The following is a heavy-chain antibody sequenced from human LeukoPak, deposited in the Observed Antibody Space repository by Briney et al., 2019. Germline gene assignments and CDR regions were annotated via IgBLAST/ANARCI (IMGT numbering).Heavy chain of an antibody. J-gene: IGHJ5*02. D-gene: IGHD2-2*01. CDR1: GLTFSGYY. V-gene: IGHV4-34*01. Sequence: SETLTLTCAVSGLTFSGYYLSWIRQAPGKGLEWIGEINQSGSTNYNPSLKSRVTISVDTSKNQFSPKLSSVTAADTAVYYCARGARRGYCGSTSCWKGFDPWGQGTLVTV. CDR3: ARGARRGYCGSTSCWKGFDP. CDR2: INQSGST.